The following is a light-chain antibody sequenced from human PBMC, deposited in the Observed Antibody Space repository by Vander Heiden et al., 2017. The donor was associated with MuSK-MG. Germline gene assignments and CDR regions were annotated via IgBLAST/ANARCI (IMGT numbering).Light chain of an antibody. J-gene: IGKJ1*01. V-gene: IGKV4-1*01. Sequence: DIVMTQSPDSLAVSLGERATINCKSSQTILDSYNNKNCLAWYQQRPGQPPKLIIYWASTRESGVPDRFSGSGSGTDFSLTISSLQAEDVAVYYCQQYHSSLKTFGQGTKVEIK. CDR3: QQYHSSLKT. CDR1: QTILDSYNNKNC. CDR2: WAS.